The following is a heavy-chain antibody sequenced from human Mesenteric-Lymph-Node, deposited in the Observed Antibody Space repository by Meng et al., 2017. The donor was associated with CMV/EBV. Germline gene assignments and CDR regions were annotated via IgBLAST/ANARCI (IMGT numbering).Heavy chain of an antibody. CDR1: GFTFSSYS. Sequence: GESLKISCAASGFTFSSYSMNWVRQAPGKGLEWVANIKQDGSEKYYVDSVKGRFTISRDNAKNSLYLQMNSLRAEDTAVYYCARVVGATRLLDYWGQGTLVTVSS. CDR2: IKQDGSEK. CDR3: ARVVGATRLLDY. V-gene: IGHV3-7*01. D-gene: IGHD1-26*01. J-gene: IGHJ4*02.